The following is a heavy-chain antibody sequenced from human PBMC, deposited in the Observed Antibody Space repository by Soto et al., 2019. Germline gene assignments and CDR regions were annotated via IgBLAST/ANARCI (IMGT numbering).Heavy chain of an antibody. CDR3: AKKGPPRDAFDI. CDR2: ISAGGSNT. V-gene: IGHV3-23*01. J-gene: IGHJ3*02. CDR1: GFTFRSYA. Sequence: EVQLLESGGGLVQPGGSLRLSCAVSGFTFRSYAMCWVRQAPGKGPEWVSVISAGGSNTYYAESVKGRFTISRDNSKNTLYLQMNSLRDEDTAVYYCAKKGPPRDAFDIWGQGTMVTVST.